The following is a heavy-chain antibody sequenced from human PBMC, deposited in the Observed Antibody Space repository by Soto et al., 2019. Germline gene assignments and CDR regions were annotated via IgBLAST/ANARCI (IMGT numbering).Heavy chain of an antibody. CDR2: INAGNGNT. J-gene: IGHJ5*02. CDR1: GYTFTSYA. CDR3: ARDLWDGYTVDP. D-gene: IGHD5-12*01. V-gene: IGHV1-3*01. Sequence: GASVKVSCKASGYTFTSYAMHWVRQAPGQRLEWMGWINAGNGNTKYSQKFQGRVTITRDTSASTAYMELSSLRSEDTAVYYCARDLWDGYTVDPCGQGTLGAVSS.